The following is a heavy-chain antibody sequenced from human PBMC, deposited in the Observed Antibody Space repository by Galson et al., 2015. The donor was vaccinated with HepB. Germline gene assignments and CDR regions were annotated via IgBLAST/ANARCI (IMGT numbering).Heavy chain of an antibody. Sequence: YWMHWVRQVPGKGLEWISRINTFGNEIKYADSVRGRFATSRDNAKNILYLQMYSLGAEDTGLYYCARRGGSTWFPGSGYFDLWGRGSLVTVSS. D-gene: IGHD2-2*01. CDR2: INTFGNEI. CDR3: ARRGGSTWFPGSGYFDL. CDR1: YW. V-gene: IGHV3-74*03. J-gene: IGHJ2*01.